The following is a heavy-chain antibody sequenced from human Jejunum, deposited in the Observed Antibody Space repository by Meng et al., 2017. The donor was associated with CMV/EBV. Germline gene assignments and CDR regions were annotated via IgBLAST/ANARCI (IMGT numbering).Heavy chain of an antibody. D-gene: IGHD5-18*01. CDR1: GASISSYC. Sequence: VPGASISSYCWSWVRQPPGKGLEWIGYIYYSGSTNYHPSLKSRVTISVDTSKNQFSLKLSSVTAADPAVYYCARGHTAMVTPFDYWGQGTLVTVSS. J-gene: IGHJ4*02. V-gene: IGHV4-59*01. CDR2: IYYSGST. CDR3: ARGHTAMVTPFDY.